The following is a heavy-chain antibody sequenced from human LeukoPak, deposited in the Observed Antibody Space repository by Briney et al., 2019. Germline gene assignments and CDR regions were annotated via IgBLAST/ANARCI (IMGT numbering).Heavy chain of an antibody. V-gene: IGHV4-39*07. Sequence: PSETLSLTCTVSGGSISNSSYYWGWIRQPPGKGLEWIGSIYYSGSTYYNPSLKSRVTISVDTSKNQFSLKLSSVTAADTAVYYCATYNSPLLWFGEFSDYWGQGTLVTVSS. CDR1: GGSISNSSYY. D-gene: IGHD3-10*01. CDR3: ATYNSPLLWFGEFSDY. CDR2: IYYSGST. J-gene: IGHJ4*02.